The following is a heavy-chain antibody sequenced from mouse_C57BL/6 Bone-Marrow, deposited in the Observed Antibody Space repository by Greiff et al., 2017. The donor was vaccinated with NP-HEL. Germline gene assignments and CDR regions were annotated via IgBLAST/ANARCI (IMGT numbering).Heavy chain of an antibody. J-gene: IGHJ2*01. CDR3: AREDYYGSRGDDY. CDR1: GYTFTDYY. D-gene: IGHD1-1*01. CDR2: IYPGSGNT. Sequence: QVQLQQSGAELVRPGASEKLSCKASGYTFTDYYINWVKQRPGQGLEWIARIYPGSGNTYYNEKFKGKATLTAEKSSSTAYMQLSSLTSEDSAVYFCAREDYYGSRGDDYWGQGTTLTVSS. V-gene: IGHV1-76*01.